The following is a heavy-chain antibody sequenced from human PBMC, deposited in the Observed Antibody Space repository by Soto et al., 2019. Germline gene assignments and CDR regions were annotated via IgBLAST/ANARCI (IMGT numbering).Heavy chain of an antibody. D-gene: IGHD1-26*01. CDR3: AREGASAFGMDV. V-gene: IGHV4-4*07. CDR1: GGSIRSYY. CDR2: IYTSGTT. Sequence: SETLSLTCTVSGGSIRSYYWSWIRQPAGKPLEWIGRIYTSGTTNYNPSLKSRVTMLVDTSKNHFSLKLTSVTAADTAIYYCAREGASAFGMDVWGQGTTVTGSS. J-gene: IGHJ6*02.